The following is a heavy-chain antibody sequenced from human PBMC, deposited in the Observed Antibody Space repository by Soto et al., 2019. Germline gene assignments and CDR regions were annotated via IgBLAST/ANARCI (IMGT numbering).Heavy chain of an antibody. Sequence: GGSLRLSCAASGFTFSSYAMSWVRQAPGKGLEWVSAISGSGGDTYYADSVEGRFTISRDNSKNTLYLQMNSLRAKDTAVYYCAKTMGGYYGSGASINYWGQGTLVTVPQ. CDR1: GFTFSSYA. CDR3: AKTMGGYYGSGASINY. CDR2: ISGSGGDT. D-gene: IGHD3-10*01. J-gene: IGHJ4*02. V-gene: IGHV3-23*01.